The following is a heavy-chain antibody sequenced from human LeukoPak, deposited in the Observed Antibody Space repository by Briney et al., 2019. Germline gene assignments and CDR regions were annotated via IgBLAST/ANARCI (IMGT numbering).Heavy chain of an antibody. CDR3: ARPVVAATTPDTFDI. CDR2: ISSGGRTI. J-gene: IGHJ3*02. Sequence: PGGSLRLSCAASGFTLSDYYMSWIRPAPGKGLEWVSYISSGGRTIYYADSVKGRFTMSRDNAKNSLYLQMNSLRAEDTAVYYCARPVVAATTPDTFDIWGQGTMVTVSS. CDR1: GFTLSDYY. D-gene: IGHD2-15*01. V-gene: IGHV3-11*04.